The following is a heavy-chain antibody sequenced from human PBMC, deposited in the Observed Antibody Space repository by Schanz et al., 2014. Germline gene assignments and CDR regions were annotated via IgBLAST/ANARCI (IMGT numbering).Heavy chain of an antibody. Sequence: EVQLVASGGGLVQPGGSLRLSCAASGFAVDNYYMSCVRQAPGRGLEWVSIIFTDGRTYYADSVKGRFTISRDSSKNTLFLQMNSLRTEDTAVYYCARLGPYCRSDTCSRAFDFWGQGTLXTVSS. V-gene: IGHV3-66*02. D-gene: IGHD2-15*01. CDR2: IFTDGRT. CDR3: ARLGPYCRSDTCSRAFDF. J-gene: IGHJ4*02. CDR1: GFAVDNYY.